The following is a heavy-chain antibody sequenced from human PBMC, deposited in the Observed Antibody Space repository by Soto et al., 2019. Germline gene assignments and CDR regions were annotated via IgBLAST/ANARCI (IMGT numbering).Heavy chain of an antibody. Sequence: GASVNVSCKASGGTFSSYAISWVRQAPGQGLEWMGGIIPIFGTANYAQKFQGRVTITADESTSTAYMELSSLRSEDTAVYYCARSRLADPDYYYYGMDVWGQGTTVTVSS. D-gene: IGHD2-15*01. CDR3: ARSRLADPDYYYYGMDV. J-gene: IGHJ6*02. CDR1: GGTFSSYA. CDR2: IIPIFGTA. V-gene: IGHV1-69*13.